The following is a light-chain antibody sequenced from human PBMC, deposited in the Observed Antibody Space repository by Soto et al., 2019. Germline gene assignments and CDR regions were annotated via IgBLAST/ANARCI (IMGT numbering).Light chain of an antibody. CDR3: SSYTNSDTWV. Sequence: QSVLTQPASVSGSPGQSITISCTGSSSDIGGYNYVSWYQQYPGKAPKLMIYEVSNRPSGISNRFSASKSGNTASLTISGLQAEDETDYYCSSYTNSDTWVFGGGTKLTVL. CDR1: SSDIGGYNY. V-gene: IGLV2-14*01. J-gene: IGLJ3*02. CDR2: EVS.